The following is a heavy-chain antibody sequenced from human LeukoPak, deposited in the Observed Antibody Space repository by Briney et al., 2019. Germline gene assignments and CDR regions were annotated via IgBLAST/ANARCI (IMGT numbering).Heavy chain of an antibody. D-gene: IGHD3-10*01. CDR2: IWYDGSNK. Sequence: PGRSLRLSCAASGFTFSSYGMHWVRQAPGKGLEWVAVIWYDGSNKYYADSVKGRFTISRDNSKNTLYLQMNSLRAEDTAVYYCAKDSGPVGELLDYWGQGTLVTVSS. CDR3: AKDSGPVGELLDY. V-gene: IGHV3-33*06. CDR1: GFTFSSYG. J-gene: IGHJ4*02.